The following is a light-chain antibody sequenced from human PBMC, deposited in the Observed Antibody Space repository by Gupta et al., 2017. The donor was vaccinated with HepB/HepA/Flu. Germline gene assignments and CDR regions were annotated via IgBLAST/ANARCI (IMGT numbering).Light chain of an antibody. J-gene: IGLJ2*01. CDR3: QSYDISLSTSGV. V-gene: IGLV1-40*01. CDR1: RSNIGAGYD. Sequence: QSVLTQPPSVSGAPGQRVTISCTGSRSNIGAGYDVHWYQQLPGTAPKVIIYGNNNRPSGVPDRFSGSKSGTSASLAITGLQAEDEADYYCQSYDISLSTSGVFGGGTKLTVL. CDR2: GNN.